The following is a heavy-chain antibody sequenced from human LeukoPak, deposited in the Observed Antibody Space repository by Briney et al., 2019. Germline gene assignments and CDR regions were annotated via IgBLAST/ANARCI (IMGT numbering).Heavy chain of an antibody. V-gene: IGHV4-59*01. J-gene: IGHJ6*02. D-gene: IGHD6-19*01. CDR3: ARGIAVAAYYYYGMDV. Sequence: SETLSLTCSVSGGPISSYYWSWIRQPPGKGLEWIGYIYYSGSTNYNPSLKSRVTISVDTSKNQFSLKLSSVTAADTAVYYCARGIAVAAYYYYGMDVWGQGTTVTVSS. CDR2: IYYSGST. CDR1: GGPISSYY.